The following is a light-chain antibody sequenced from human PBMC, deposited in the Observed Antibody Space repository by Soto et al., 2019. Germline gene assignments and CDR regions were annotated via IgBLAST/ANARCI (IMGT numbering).Light chain of an antibody. V-gene: IGKV3-20*01. CDR3: QQYKNWPRT. J-gene: IGKJ1*01. CDR1: QSVSASY. CDR2: GAS. Sequence: EMVLTQSPGTLSLSPGERATLSCRASQSVSASYLAWYQQKPGQSPRLLINGASSRATGIPDRFSGSGSGTYFTLTISSLQSEDFAVYYCQQYKNWPRTFGQGTKVEIK.